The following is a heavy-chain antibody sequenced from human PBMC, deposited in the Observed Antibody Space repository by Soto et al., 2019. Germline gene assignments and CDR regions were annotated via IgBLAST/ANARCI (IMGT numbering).Heavy chain of an antibody. V-gene: IGHV1-18*01. CDR3: ARVAQKVYSSSWYEGYYYYGMDV. J-gene: IGHJ6*02. D-gene: IGHD6-13*01. CDR2: ISAYNGNT. Sequence: ASVKVSCKASGYTFTSYGISWVRQAPGQGLEWMGWISAYNGNTNYAQKLQGRVTMTTDTSTSTAYMELRSLRSDDTAVYYCARVAQKVYSSSWYEGYYYYGMDVWGQGTTITVSS. CDR1: GYTFTSYG.